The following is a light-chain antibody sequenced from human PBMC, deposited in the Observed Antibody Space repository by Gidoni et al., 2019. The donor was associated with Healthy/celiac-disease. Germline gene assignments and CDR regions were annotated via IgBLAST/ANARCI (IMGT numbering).Light chain of an antibody. V-gene: IGKV3-20*01. CDR1: QSVSSSY. Sequence: VLTSSPRTLSLSPGERATLSCRASQSVSSSYLAWYQQKPGQAPRLLIYGASSRATGIPDRFSGSGSGTDFTLTISRLESEDFAVYYCQQYGSSPPETFGQGTKVEIK. J-gene: IGKJ1*01. CDR2: GAS. CDR3: QQYGSSPPET.